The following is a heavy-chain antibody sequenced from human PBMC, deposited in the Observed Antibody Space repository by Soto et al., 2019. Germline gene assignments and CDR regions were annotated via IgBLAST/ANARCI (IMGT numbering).Heavy chain of an antibody. CDR1: GGSISSGDYY. J-gene: IGHJ4*02. CDR2: IYYSGST. CDR3: AREGILGYCSGGSCYHSVY. D-gene: IGHD2-15*01. V-gene: IGHV4-30-4*01. Sequence: PSETLSLTCTVSGGSISSGDYYWSWIRQPPGKGLEWIGYIYYSGSTYYNPSLKSRVTISVDTSKNQFSLKLSSVTAADTAVYYCAREGILGYCSGGSCYHSVYWGQGTLVTVSS.